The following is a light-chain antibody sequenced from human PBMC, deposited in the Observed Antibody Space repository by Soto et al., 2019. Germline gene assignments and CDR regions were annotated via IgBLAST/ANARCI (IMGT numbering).Light chain of an antibody. CDR1: QSVRGN. CDR2: GAS. CDR3: QQYNNWPFIT. Sequence: EIVMTQSPTTLSVSPGERATLACRASQSVRGNLAWYQQKPGQSPRLLIYGASSRATGIPARFSGSGSGTEFTLTISSLQSEDFAVYYCQQYNNWPFITFGQGRRPEIK. J-gene: IGKJ5*01. V-gene: IGKV3-15*01.